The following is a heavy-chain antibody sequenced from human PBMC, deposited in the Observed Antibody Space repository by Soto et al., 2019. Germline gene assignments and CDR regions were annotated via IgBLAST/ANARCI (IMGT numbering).Heavy chain of an antibody. CDR2: IFNSGNT. V-gene: IGHV4-4*09. CDR3: ARSPYRFNMGTGLPYFAF. J-gene: IGHJ4*02. D-gene: IGHD3-16*02. Sequence: SLIRKNKGKGLEWIEYIFNSGNTNYNPSLKSRVTISVDTSKNEVSLKLNSVTAADTAVYYCARSPYRFNMGTGLPYFAFRGQRTPVPGSS.